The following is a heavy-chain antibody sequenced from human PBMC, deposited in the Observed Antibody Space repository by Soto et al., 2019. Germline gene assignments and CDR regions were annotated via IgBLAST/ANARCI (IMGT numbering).Heavy chain of an antibody. J-gene: IGHJ4*02. CDR3: ARVTTLAFDY. CDR1: GFTFSSYA. CDR2: ISDSGGST. D-gene: IGHD3-22*01. V-gene: IGHV3-23*01. Sequence: GSLRLSCATSGFTFSSYAMSWVRQAPGKGLEWVSGISDSGGSTYYADSVKGRFTISRDNFKNTLYLQMNSLRAEDTAVYYCARVTTLAFDYWGQGTLVTVSS.